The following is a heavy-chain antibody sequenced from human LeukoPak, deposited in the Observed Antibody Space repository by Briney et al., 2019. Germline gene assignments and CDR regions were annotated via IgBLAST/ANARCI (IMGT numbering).Heavy chain of an antibody. V-gene: IGHV3-48*01. D-gene: IGHD3-3*01. J-gene: IGHJ5*02. CDR1: GFTFSSYS. CDR3: ARSHVLRFLEWFPNYNWFDP. CDR2: ISSSSSTI. Sequence: GGPLRLSCAASGFTFSSYSMNWVRQAPGKGLEWVSYISSSSSTIYYADSVKGRFTISRDNAKNSLYLQMNSLRAEDTAVYYCARSHVLRFLEWFPNYNWFDPWGQGTLVTVSS.